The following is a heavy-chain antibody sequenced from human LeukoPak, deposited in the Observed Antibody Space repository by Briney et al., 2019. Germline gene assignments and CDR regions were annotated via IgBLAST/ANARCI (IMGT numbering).Heavy chain of an antibody. J-gene: IGHJ4*02. D-gene: IGHD2-21*02. CDR1: GFTFSSYA. CDR2: ISYDGSNK. CDR3: ARAPGDHDY. Sequence: PGRSLRLSCAASGFTFSSYAMHWVRQAPGKGLEWVAVISYDGSNKYYADSVKGRFTISRDNSKNTLYLQMNSLRAEDTAVYYCARAPGDHDYWGQGTLVTVSS. V-gene: IGHV3-30-3*01.